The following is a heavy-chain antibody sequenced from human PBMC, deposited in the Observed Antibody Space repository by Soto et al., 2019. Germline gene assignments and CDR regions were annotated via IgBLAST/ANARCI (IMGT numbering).Heavy chain of an antibody. Sequence: PGGSLRLSCASSVFTFSSYGMHCVRQSPGKWLEWVAVISYDGSNKYYADSVKGRFTISRDNSKNTLYLQMNSLRAEDTAVYYCAKDRSGTKNYHYYGMEVWGQGTTVNVSS. CDR3: AKDRSGTKNYHYYGMEV. J-gene: IGHJ6*01. D-gene: IGHD1-7*01. CDR2: ISYDGSNK. V-gene: IGHV3-30*18. CDR1: VFTFSSYG.